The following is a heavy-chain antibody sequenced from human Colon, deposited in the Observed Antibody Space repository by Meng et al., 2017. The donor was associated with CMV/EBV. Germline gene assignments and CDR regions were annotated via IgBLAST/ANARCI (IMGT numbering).Heavy chain of an antibody. V-gene: IGHV3-21*01. CDR3: ASRAVAGGI. CDR2: ISSSSSCI. Sequence: GESLKISCAASGFTFSSYSMNWVRQAPGKGLEWVSSISSSSSCIYYADSVKGRFTISRDNAKNSLYLQMNSLRAEDTAVYYCASRAVAGGIWGQGTMVTVSS. D-gene: IGHD6-19*01. CDR1: GFTFSSYS. J-gene: IGHJ3*02.